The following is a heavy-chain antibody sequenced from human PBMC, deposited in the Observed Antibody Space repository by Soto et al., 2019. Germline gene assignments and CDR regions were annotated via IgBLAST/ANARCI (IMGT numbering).Heavy chain of an antibody. J-gene: IGHJ6*02. D-gene: IGHD2-2*01. Sequence: QVQLQESGPGLVKPSQTLSLTCTVSGGSISSGGYYWSWIRQHPGKGLEWIGYIYYSGSTYYNPSPKGRVTISVDTSKNQFSRKLSSVTAADTAVYNCARIEATYRRRNGMDVWGQGTTVTVSS. V-gene: IGHV4-31*03. CDR3: ARIEATYRRRNGMDV. CDR2: IYYSGST. CDR1: GGSISSGGYY.